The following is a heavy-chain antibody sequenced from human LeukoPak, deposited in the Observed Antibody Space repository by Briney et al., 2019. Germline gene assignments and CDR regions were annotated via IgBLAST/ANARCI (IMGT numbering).Heavy chain of an antibody. D-gene: IGHD2-21*02. CDR3: AREGPLAYCGGDCSYDAFDI. V-gene: IGHV4-59*01. CDR1: GGSISSYY. CDR2: IYYSGST. J-gene: IGHJ3*02. Sequence: SPETPSLTCTVSGGSISSYYWSWIRQPPGKGLEWIGYIYYSGSTNYNPSLKSRVTISVDTSKNQFSLKLSSVTAADTAVYYCAREGPLAYCGGDCSYDAFDIWGQGTMVTVSS.